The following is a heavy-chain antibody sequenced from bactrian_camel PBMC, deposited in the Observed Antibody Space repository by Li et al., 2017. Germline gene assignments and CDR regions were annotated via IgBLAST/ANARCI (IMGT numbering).Heavy chain of an antibody. CDR1: GHTHSTFC. CDR3: AVDLGNGGYCNVGPRSRPRFGY. V-gene: IGHV3S31*01. J-gene: IGHJ6*01. CDR2: IHTLSENT. D-gene: IGHD2*01. Sequence: DVQLVESGGGSVQAGGSLRLSCAAPGHTHSTFCMAWFRQAPGKEREGVAAIHTLSENTDYADPVKGRFTISQDRAKATVYLQMDNLKPEDTAMYYCAVDLGNGGYCNVGPRSRPRFGYWGQGTQVTVS.